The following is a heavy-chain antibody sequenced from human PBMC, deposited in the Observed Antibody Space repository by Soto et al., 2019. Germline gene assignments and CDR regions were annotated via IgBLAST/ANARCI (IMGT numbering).Heavy chain of an antibody. D-gene: IGHD2-21*02. CDR1: GDSISSSTYY. CDR2: IYYSGST. CDR3: AIDLGDFYFDN. V-gene: IGHV4-39*02. J-gene: IGHJ4*01. Sequence: PSETLSLTCTVSGDSISSSTYYWGWIRQPPGKGLEWIGNIYYSGSTYYNPSLKSRVTVSVDTSKNQFSLKLNSVTAADTAVYYCAIDLGDFYFDNWGHGTLVTVSS.